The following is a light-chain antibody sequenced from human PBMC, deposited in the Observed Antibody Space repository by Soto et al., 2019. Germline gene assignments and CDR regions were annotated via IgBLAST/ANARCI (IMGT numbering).Light chain of an antibody. CDR3: QQGSNWPPGLT. CDR1: QSVSSF. CDR2: DAS. J-gene: IGKJ4*01. Sequence: EIVLTQSPGTLSLSPGERATVSCRSGQSVSSFLAWYQQKPGQAPRLLIYDASIRATGIPARFSGSGSGTDFTLTISSLEPEDFAVYYCQQGSNWPPGLTFGGGTKVDIK. V-gene: IGKV3-11*01.